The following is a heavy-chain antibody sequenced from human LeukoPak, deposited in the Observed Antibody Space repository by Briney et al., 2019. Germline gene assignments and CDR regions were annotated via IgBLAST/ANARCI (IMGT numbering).Heavy chain of an antibody. J-gene: IGHJ3*02. CDR1: GGSISSGDYY. CDR2: IYYSGST. CDR3: ATPRAGTAFDI. V-gene: IGHV4-30-4*01. D-gene: IGHD6-13*01. Sequence: KPSETLSLTCTVSGGSISSGDYYWSWIRQPPGKGLEWIGYIYYSGSTYYNPSLKSRVTISVDTSKNQLSLKLSSVTAADTAVYYCATPRAGTAFDIWGQGTMVTVSS.